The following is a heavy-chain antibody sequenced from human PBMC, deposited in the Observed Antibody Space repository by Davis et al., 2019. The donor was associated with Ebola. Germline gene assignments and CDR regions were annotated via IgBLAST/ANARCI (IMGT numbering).Heavy chain of an antibody. CDR2: IYHSGST. V-gene: IGHV4-30-2*01. J-gene: IGHJ4*02. CDR1: GGSISTGGYS. CDR3: ASQGYFDY. Sequence: SETLSLTCAVSGGSISTGGYSWSWIRQPPGKGLEWIGYIYHSGSTYYNPSLKSRVTISVDTSKNQFSLNLSSVTAADTAVYYCASQGYFDYWGQGTLVTVSS.